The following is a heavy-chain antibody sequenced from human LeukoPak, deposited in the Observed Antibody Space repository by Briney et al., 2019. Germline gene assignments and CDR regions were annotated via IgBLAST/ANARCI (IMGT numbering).Heavy chain of an antibody. V-gene: IGHV4-59*12. Sequence: SETLSLTCTVSGGSISSYYWSWIRQPPGKGLEWIGYIYYSGSTNYNPSLKSRVTISVDTSKNQFSLKLSSVTAADTAVYYCAREYTLYRSGWFLDYWGQGTVVTVSS. D-gene: IGHD6-19*01. J-gene: IGHJ4*02. CDR3: AREYTLYRSGWFLDY. CDR1: GGSISSYY. CDR2: IYYSGST.